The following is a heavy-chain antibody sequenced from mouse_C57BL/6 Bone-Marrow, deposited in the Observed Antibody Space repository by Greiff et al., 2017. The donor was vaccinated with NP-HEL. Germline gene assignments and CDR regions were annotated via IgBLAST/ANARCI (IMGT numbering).Heavy chain of an antibody. V-gene: IGHV1-26*01. Sequence: VQLQQSGPELVKPGASVKISCKASGYTFTDYYMNWVKQSHGKSLEWIGDINPNNGGTSYNQKFKGKATLTVDKSSSTAYMELRSLTSEDSAVYYCASQQLRLRDYWGQGTTLTVSS. CDR1: GYTFTDYY. D-gene: IGHD3-2*02. CDR3: ASQQLRLRDY. J-gene: IGHJ2*01. CDR2: INPNNGGT.